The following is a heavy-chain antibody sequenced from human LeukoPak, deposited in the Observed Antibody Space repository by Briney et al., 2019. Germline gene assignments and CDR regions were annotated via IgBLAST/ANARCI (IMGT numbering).Heavy chain of an antibody. D-gene: IGHD3-22*01. CDR2: IYHSGST. CDR1: GGSISSSNW. J-gene: IGHJ3*02. V-gene: IGHV4-4*02. Sequence: SETLSLTCAVSGGSISSSNWWSWVRQPPGKGLEWIGEIYHSGSTNYNPSLKSRVTISVDTSKNQFSLKLSSVTAADTAVYYCARDYYDSSGYQALDAFDIWGQGTMVTVSS. CDR3: ARDYYDSSGYQALDAFDI.